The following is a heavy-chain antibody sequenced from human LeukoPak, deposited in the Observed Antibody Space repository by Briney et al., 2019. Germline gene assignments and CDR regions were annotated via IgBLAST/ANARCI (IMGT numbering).Heavy chain of an antibody. CDR3: AREHYFYYMDG. CDR1: GFTFSSQW. V-gene: IGHV3-7*01. CDR2: VNQGGTEK. J-gene: IGHJ6*03. Sequence: PGGSLRLSCAASGFTFSSQWMSWVRRAPGKGLEWVANVNQGGTEKYYVDSVKGRFTISRDNAENSLYLQMNSLRAEDTATYYCAREHYFYYMDGWGKGTTVTVSS.